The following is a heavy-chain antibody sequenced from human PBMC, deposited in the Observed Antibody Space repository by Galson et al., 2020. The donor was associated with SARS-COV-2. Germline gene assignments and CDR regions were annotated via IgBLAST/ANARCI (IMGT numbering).Heavy chain of an antibody. V-gene: IGHV4-30-4*01. Sequence: SETLSLTCTVSGGSISSGDYYWSWIRQPPGKGLEWIGYIYYSGSTYYNPSLKSRVTISVDTSKNQFSLKLSSVTAADTAVYYCARKNKYYYDSSGYLDYWGQGTLVTVSS. D-gene: IGHD3-22*01. CDR3: ARKNKYYYDSSGYLDY. CDR1: GGSISSGDYY. CDR2: IYYSGST. J-gene: IGHJ4*02.